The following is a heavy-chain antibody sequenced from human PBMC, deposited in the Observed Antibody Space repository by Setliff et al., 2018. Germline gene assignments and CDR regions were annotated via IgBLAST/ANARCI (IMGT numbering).Heavy chain of an antibody. Sequence: LSLTCAVSGGSISSGSYYWSWIRQPAGKGLEWVGRLHTSGSTNYNPSLKSRVTISVDTSKNQFSLKVTSVTAADTAVYYCAKEGYYDHFGYYHYYFDFWGQGTLVTVSS. CDR2: LHTSGST. J-gene: IGHJ4*02. CDR1: GGSISSGSYY. D-gene: IGHD3-22*01. CDR3: AKEGYYDHFGYYHYYFDF. V-gene: IGHV4-61*02.